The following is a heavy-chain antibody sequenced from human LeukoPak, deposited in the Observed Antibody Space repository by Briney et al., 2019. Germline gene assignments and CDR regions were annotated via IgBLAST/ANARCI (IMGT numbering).Heavy chain of an antibody. D-gene: IGHD5-12*01. CDR2: ISGSGGST. CDR3: AKGLWYSGYDYQRTPFDY. Sequence: PGGTLRLSCAASGFTFSSYGMSWVRQAAGKGLEWVSAISGSGGSTYYADSVKGRFTISRDNSKNTLYLQMNSLRAEDTAVYYCAKGLWYSGYDYQRTPFDYWGQGTLVTVSS. CDR1: GFTFSSYG. J-gene: IGHJ4*02. V-gene: IGHV3-23*01.